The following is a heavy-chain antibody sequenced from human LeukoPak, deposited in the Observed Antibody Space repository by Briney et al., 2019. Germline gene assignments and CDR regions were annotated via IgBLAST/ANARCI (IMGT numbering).Heavy chain of an antibody. V-gene: IGHV3-15*01. CDR2: IKSKTDGGTT. Sequence: GGSLRLSCAATGFIFTNYAIHWVRQAPGKGLEWVGRIKSKTDGGTTDYAAPVKGRFTISRDDSKNTLYLQMNSLKTEDTAVYYCTTDYVTTYFVDYWGQGTLVTVSS. CDR1: GFIFTNYA. CDR3: TTDYVTTYFVDY. J-gene: IGHJ4*02. D-gene: IGHD4-17*01.